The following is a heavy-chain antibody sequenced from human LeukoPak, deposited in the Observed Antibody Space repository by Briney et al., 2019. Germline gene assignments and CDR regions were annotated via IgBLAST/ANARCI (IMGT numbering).Heavy chain of an antibody. CDR1: GGTFSGYA. CDR2: IVPIFGTA. D-gene: IGHD2-15*01. CDR3: AREVREDLFDY. Sequence: SVKVSCKASGGTFSGYAISWVRQAPGQGLEWMGGIVPIFGTANYAQKFQGRVTITADESTSTAYMELSSLRSEDTAVYYCAREVREDLFDYWGQGTLVTVSS. V-gene: IGHV1-69*13. J-gene: IGHJ4*02.